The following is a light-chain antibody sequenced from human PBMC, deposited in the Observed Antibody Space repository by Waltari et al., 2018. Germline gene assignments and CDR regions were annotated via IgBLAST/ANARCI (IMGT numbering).Light chain of an antibody. CDR3: QQYYTTPLT. J-gene: IGKJ4*01. CDR1: QSFLYGSNNKYY. CDR2: WAS. V-gene: IGKV4-1*01. Sequence: DIVMTQSPASPAVSLGASATINCKSRQSFLYGSNNKYYLARYQPKPGQHPRLLLYWASGRESGVPDRLSGRGSGANFALAISSLQAGDAAVYYCQQYYTTPLTVGGGTKVAIK.